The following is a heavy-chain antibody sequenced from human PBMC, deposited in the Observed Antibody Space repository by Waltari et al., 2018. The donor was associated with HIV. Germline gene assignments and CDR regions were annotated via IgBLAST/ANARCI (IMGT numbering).Heavy chain of an antibody. D-gene: IGHD3-9*01. CDR2: NNRRRGDT. J-gene: IGHJ4*02. Sequence: QVQLVQSGAEVTKPGASLKLSCEGSGYTFSAYYVHWIRQAPGQGLEWMGWNNRRRGDTQCPVKLQGRVTMTRDTSVDTAYMYLNSLTYADAAVYYCARTSLRYPSLALDFWGRGTLVTVSS. CDR3: ARTSLRYPSLALDF. V-gene: IGHV1-2*02. CDR1: GYTFSAYY.